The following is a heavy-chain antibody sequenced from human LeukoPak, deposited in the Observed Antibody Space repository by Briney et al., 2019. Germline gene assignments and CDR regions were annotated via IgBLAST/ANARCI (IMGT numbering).Heavy chain of an antibody. J-gene: IGHJ4*02. CDR3: ARERQLKV. Sequence: PGGSLRLSCAASGXTVSSNYMSWVRQAPGKGLEWVSVIYSGGSTYYADSVKGRFTISRDNAKNSVYLQMNGLRDEDTAVYYCARERQLKVWGQGTLVTVSS. CDR1: GXTVSSNY. CDR2: IYSGGST. D-gene: IGHD2-2*01. V-gene: IGHV3-66*01.